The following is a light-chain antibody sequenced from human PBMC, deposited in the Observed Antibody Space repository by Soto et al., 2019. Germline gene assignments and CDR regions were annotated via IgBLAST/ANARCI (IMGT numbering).Light chain of an antibody. CDR3: QQRSNWPPLT. CDR2: GAS. J-gene: IGKJ4*01. CDR1: QSVGRS. V-gene: IGKV3-11*01. Sequence: EIVLTQSPATLSLSPGERATLSCRASQSVGRSLAWYQQKPGQAPRLLIYGASDRATGIPARFSGSGSGTGFTLTISSLEPDDFAVYFCQQRSNWPPLTFGGGTKVEIK.